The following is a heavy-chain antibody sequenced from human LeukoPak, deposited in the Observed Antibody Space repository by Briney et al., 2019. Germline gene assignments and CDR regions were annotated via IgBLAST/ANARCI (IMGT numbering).Heavy chain of an antibody. V-gene: IGHV1-18*04. D-gene: IGHD3-3*01. CDR2: ISAYNGNT. CDR3: ARDRSKPEFIANYDFWNGPLNF. CDR1: GYTFMNYG. J-gene: IGHJ4*02. Sequence: ASVKVSCKASGYTFMNYGINWIRQAPGQGLEWLGWISAYNGNTKYADKFQDRVTLTTDTSATTAYMELRNLRVDDTAVYFCARDRSKPEFIANYDFWNGPLNFWDQGSLVTVSS.